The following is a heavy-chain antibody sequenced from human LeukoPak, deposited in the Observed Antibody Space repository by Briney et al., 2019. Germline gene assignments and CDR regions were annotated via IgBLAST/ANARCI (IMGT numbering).Heavy chain of an antibody. J-gene: IGHJ5*02. Sequence: SETLSLTCTVSGGAISSYYWSWIRQPAAKGLEWIGRIYTTGRTDYSASLKSRVTMSVDTSNNQFSLKRSSVTAADTAVYYCARDLPSYYFDSGNMFDPWGQGILVAVSS. V-gene: IGHV4-4*07. D-gene: IGHD3-10*01. CDR2: IYTTGRT. CDR3: ARDLPSYYFDSGNMFDP. CDR1: GGAISSYY.